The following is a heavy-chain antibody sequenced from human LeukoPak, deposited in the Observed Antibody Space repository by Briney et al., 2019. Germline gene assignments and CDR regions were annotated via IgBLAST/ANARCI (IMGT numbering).Heavy chain of an antibody. J-gene: IGHJ4*02. Sequence: PSETLSLTCTVSGGSISSYYWSWIRQPAGKGLEWIGRIYTSGSTNYNPSLKSRVTISVDTSKNQFSLKLSSVTAADTAVYYCARCSGGSCYSPYFDYWGQGTLVTVSS. V-gene: IGHV4-4*07. CDR1: GGSISSYY. CDR3: ARCSGGSCYSPYFDY. D-gene: IGHD2-15*01. CDR2: IYTSGST.